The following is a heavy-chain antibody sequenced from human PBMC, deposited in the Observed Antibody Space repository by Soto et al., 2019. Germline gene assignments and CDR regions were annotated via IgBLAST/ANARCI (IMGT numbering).Heavy chain of an antibody. CDR1: GGSISSGGYY. V-gene: IGHV4-31*03. D-gene: IGHD3-22*01. J-gene: IGHJ4*02. CDR2: IYYSGST. CDR3: ARSGYAPRGYSTLVDY. Sequence: PSETLSLTCTVSGGSISSGGYYWSWIRQHPGKGLEWIGYIYYSGSTYYNPSLKSRVTISVDTSKNQFSLKLSSVTAADTAVYYCARSGYAPRGYSTLVDYWGQGTPVTVSS.